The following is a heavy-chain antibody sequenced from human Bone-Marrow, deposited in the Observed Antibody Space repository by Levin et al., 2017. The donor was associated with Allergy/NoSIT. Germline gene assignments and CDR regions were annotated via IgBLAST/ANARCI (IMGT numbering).Heavy chain of an antibody. CDR2: ISSSSSFT. D-gene: IGHD6-19*01. Sequence: PGGSLRLSCAASGFTFSNYYMTWIRQAPGKGLEWVSYISSSSSFTNYADSVKGRFTISRDNAKNLLYLQMNSLRAEDTAVYYCARDESSASNYYDNWGQGTLVTVSS. V-gene: IGHV3-11*05. J-gene: IGHJ4*02. CDR1: GFTFSNYY. CDR3: ARDESSASNYYDN.